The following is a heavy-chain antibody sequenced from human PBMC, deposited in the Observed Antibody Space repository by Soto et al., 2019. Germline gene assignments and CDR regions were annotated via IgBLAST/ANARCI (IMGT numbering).Heavy chain of an antibody. CDR3: AKRSPYSSGWYSPIFDY. CDR1: GFSFSDYA. V-gene: IGHV3-23*01. Sequence: PGGSLRLSCAASGFSFSDYAMSWVRQGPGQRLEWVSVISESGGSTHYADSVRGRFTVYRDNSKNSLYLRMNSLRDEDTAVYFCAKRSPYSSGWYSPIFDYWGQGALVTVSS. D-gene: IGHD6-13*01. J-gene: IGHJ4*02. CDR2: ISESGGST.